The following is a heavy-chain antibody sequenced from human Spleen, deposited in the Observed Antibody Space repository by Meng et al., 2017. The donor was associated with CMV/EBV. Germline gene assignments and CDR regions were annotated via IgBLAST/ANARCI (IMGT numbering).Heavy chain of an antibody. D-gene: IGHD2-2*02. CDR3: ATCSTTSCYTAYFDF. CDR1: GVTFDDYG. CDR2: INWNGGST. J-gene: IGHJ4*02. Sequence: SGVTFDDYGLGWVRQAPGKGLEWVSAINWNGGSTGYADSVRGRFTISRDNAKNSLYLQMNSLRAEDTAFYYCATCSTTSCYTAYFDFWGQGILVTVSS. V-gene: IGHV3-20*03.